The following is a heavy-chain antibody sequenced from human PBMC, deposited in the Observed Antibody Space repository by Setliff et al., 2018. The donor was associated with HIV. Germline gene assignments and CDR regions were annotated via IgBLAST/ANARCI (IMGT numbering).Heavy chain of an antibody. CDR3: AREGYYDTSAYFY. J-gene: IGHJ4*02. CDR1: GFTFSSYE. D-gene: IGHD3-22*01. Sequence: PGGSLRLSCAVSGFTFSSYEMSWVRQAPGKGLEWVSYISSGGNTIYYTDSVKGRFTISRDNAKNSLYLQMNSLRAEDTAVYYCAREGYYDTSAYFYWGQGTLVTVSS. V-gene: IGHV3-48*03. CDR2: ISSGGNTI.